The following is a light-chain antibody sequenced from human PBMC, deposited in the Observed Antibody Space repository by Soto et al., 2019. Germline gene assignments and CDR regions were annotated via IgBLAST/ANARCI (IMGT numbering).Light chain of an antibody. CDR2: DVS. V-gene: IGKV1-5*01. CDR3: QQYDTYWT. CDR1: HNINRW. J-gene: IGKJ1*01. Sequence: DIQITQSPSFVSASVGDRVTITCRASHNINRWLAWYQQKPGKAPKLLIYDVSALPRGVPPRFSGSGSGTQFTLTIISLQPYDCATCYCQQYDTYWTFGEGTIV.